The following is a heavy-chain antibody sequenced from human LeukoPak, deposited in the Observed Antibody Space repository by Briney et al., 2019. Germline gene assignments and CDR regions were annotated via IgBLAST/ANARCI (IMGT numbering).Heavy chain of an antibody. V-gene: IGHV3-21*01. J-gene: IGHJ6*02. CDR1: GFTFSSYS. CDR2: ISSSSYI. Sequence: GGSLRLSCAASGFTFSSYSMNWVRQAPGKGLEWVSSISSSSYIYYADSVKGRFTISRDNAKNSLYLQMNSLRAEDTAVYYCAIFGGKGYYYGMDVWGQGTTVTVSS. CDR3: AIFGGKGYYYGMDV. D-gene: IGHD3-3*01.